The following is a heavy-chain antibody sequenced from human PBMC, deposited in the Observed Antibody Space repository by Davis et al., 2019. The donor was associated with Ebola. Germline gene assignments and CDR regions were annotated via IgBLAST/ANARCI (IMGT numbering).Heavy chain of an antibody. V-gene: IGHV3-23*01. Sequence: GESLKISCAASGFTFSSYAMSWVRQAPGKGLEWVSAISGSGGSTYYADSVKGRFSISRDNSKNTLYLQMNSLRAEDTAVYYCARDRIVVAHDAFDIWGRGTMVTVSS. J-gene: IGHJ3*02. CDR3: ARDRIVVAHDAFDI. D-gene: IGHD2-15*01. CDR2: ISGSGGST. CDR1: GFTFSSYA.